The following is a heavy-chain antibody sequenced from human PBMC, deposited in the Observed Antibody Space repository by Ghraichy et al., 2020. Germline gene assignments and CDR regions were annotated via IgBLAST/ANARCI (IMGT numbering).Heavy chain of an antibody. V-gene: IGHV3-21*01. D-gene: IGHD6-13*01. CDR3: AREWGAAAFWNAFDI. Sequence: GESLNISCAASGFTFSSYSMNWVRQAPGKGLEWVSSISSSSSYIYYADSVKGRFTISRDNAKNSLYLQMNSLRAEDTAVYYCAREWGAAAFWNAFDIWGQGTMVTVSS. CDR2: ISSSSSYI. CDR1: GFTFSSYS. J-gene: IGHJ3*02.